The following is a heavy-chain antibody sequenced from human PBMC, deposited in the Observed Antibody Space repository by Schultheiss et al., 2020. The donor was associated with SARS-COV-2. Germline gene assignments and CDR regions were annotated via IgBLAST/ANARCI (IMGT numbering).Heavy chain of an antibody. V-gene: IGHV3-23*01. CDR3: ANGGNSGWAWFDP. CDR1: GFTFSDYY. Sequence: GESLKISCAASGFTFSDYYMSWIRQAPGKGLEWVSAISGSGGSTYYADSVKGRFTISRDNSKNTLYLQMNSLRAEDTAVYYCANGGNSGWAWFDPWGQGTLVTVSS. D-gene: IGHD4-23*01. J-gene: IGHJ5*02. CDR2: ISGSGGST.